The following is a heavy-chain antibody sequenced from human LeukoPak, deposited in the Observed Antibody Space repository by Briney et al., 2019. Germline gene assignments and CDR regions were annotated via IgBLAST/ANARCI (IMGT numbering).Heavy chain of an antibody. CDR3: SRSTFGQYDY. D-gene: IGHD3-16*01. V-gene: IGHV3-23*01. Sequence: GGSLRLSCAASGFTFSSYAMTWVRQAPGKGLEWVSGISGSGGSTYYADSVKGRFTISRDNAKNMLHLQMNSLRADDTAVYYCSRSTFGQYDYWGQGTLVTVSS. J-gene: IGHJ4*02. CDR1: GFTFSSYA. CDR2: ISGSGGST.